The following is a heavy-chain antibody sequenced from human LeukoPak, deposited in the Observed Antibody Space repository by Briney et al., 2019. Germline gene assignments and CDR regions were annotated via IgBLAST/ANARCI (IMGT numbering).Heavy chain of an antibody. CDR2: ISSGTTYM. CDR3: ARGSGYSGYDSASTKNFDY. J-gene: IGHJ4*02. V-gene: IGHV3-21*01. CDR1: GFTFSDYT. Sequence: GGSLRLSCAASGFTFSDYTMNWVRQAPGKGLQWVSSISSGTTYMYYTDSVKGRFTISRDNAQNSLYLQMNSLRVEDTAVYYCARGSGYSGYDSASTKNFDYWGQGTLLTVSS. D-gene: IGHD5-12*01.